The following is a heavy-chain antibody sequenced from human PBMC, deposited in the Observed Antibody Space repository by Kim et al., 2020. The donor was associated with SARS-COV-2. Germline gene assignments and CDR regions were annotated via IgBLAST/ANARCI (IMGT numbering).Heavy chain of an antibody. CDR1: GFNFNDYP. CDR2: ISWDGGSA. J-gene: IGHJ3*01. V-gene: IGHV3-43*01. Sequence: GGSLRLSCAASGFNFNDYPMHWVRQAPGKGLESVCLISWDGGSAYYAYSVKGRFTISRDNSKNSLFLQLNSLRMDDTALYYCVKDMGRPYDAFDFWGRGKMLAV. CDR3: VKDMGRPYDAFDF.